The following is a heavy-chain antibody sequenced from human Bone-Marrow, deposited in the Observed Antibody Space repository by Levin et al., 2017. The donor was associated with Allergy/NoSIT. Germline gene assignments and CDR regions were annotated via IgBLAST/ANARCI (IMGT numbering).Heavy chain of an antibody. V-gene: IGHV3-49*03. J-gene: IGHJ2*01. D-gene: IGHD2-21*01. CDR2: IRSKAYGGTT. CDR1: GFTFGDYA. CDR3: TRAGIRHIPWYFDL. Sequence: GGSLRLSCTASGFTFGDYAMSWFRQAPGKGLEWVGFIRSKAYGGTTEYAASVKGRFTISRDDSKSIAYLQMNSLKTEDTAVYYCTRAGIRHIPWYFDLWGRGTLVTVSS.